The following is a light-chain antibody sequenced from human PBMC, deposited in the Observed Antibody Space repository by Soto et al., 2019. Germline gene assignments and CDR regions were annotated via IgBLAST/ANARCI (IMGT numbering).Light chain of an antibody. CDR3: SSYSGTYSYV. CDR1: SSVVGGYNY. V-gene: IGLV2-11*01. CDR2: GVS. Sequence: QSALTQPRSVSGSPGQSVTISCTGTSSVVGGYNYVSWYQQHPGTAPKLIIFGVSKRPSGVPDRFSGSKSGNTASLSISGLQAEDEADYYCSSYSGTYSYVLGTGTMVTVL. J-gene: IGLJ1*01.